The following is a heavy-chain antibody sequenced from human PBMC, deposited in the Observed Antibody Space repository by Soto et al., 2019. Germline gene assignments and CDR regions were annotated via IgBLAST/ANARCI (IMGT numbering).Heavy chain of an antibody. D-gene: IGHD1-1*01. Sequence: QVQLQESGPQLVKPSQTLSLTCTVSGGSISSGGYYWNWIRQHPGKVLEWIGNIDYNGTTYYNPSLKSRVSTSVDTYNTQLLLRLSSVTGADTALDYCARGPAATNDPYYFDFWGQGTMVTVSS. CDR1: GGSISSGGYY. J-gene: IGHJ4*02. V-gene: IGHV4-31*03. CDR3: ARGPAATNDPYYFDF. CDR2: IDYNGTT.